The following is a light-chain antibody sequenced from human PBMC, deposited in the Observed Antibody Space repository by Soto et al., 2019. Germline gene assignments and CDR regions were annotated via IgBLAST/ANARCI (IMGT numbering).Light chain of an antibody. CDR1: QSIANDY. CDR3: QQYGSSQT. J-gene: IGKJ1*01. CDR2: AAS. Sequence: EVALTQSPCTLSLSPGARATLSCRASQSIANDYLTWYQQKPGQAPRLLIYAASSRATGIPDRFSGSGSGTDFTLTISRLEPEDFAVYYCQQYGSSQTFGQGTKVDI. V-gene: IGKV3-20*01.